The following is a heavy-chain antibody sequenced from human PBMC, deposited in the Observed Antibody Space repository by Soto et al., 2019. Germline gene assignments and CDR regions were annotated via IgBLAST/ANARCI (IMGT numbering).Heavy chain of an antibody. J-gene: IGHJ3*02. CDR3: ATAYSDAFDI. D-gene: IGHD2-15*01. Sequence: GGSLRLSCAASRFTFSDYYMTWIRQAPGKGLEWVSYISSSGTGIYYPDSVKGRFTISRDNAKNSLYLQMSSLRAEDTAAYYCATAYSDAFDIWGQGTMATVSS. V-gene: IGHV3-11*01. CDR2: ISSSGTGI. CDR1: RFTFSDYY.